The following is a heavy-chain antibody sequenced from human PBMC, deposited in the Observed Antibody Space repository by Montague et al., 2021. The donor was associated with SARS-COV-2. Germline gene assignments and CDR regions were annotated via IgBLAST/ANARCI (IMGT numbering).Heavy chain of an antibody. CDR3: ARVKQQLVVYYYYYMDV. V-gene: IGHV3-11*01. CDR2: ISSSGGTI. Sequence: SLSLSCAASGFTFSDYYMSWIRQAPGKGLEWVSYISSSGGTIYYADSVKGRFTISRDNAKNSLYLQMNSLRDEDTAVYYCARVKQQLVVYYYYYMDVWGKGTTVTVSS. CDR1: GFTFSDYY. D-gene: IGHD6-13*01. J-gene: IGHJ6*03.